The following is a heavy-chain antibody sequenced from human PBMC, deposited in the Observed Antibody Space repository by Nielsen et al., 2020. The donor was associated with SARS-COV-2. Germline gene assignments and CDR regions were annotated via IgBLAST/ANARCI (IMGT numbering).Heavy chain of an antibody. CDR2: IYHTGTT. D-gene: IGHD2-21*01. CDR1: GASISGGGYC. Sequence: SETLSLTCTVSGASISGGGYCWSWILQPPGKGLEWIGYIYHTGTTHYNPSLKSRVSISADRAKNQISLKLTSVTAAYTAVYYCASGAYSYEIDYWGQGTLVTVSS. J-gene: IGHJ4*02. V-gene: IGHV4-30-2*01. CDR3: ASGAYSYEIDY.